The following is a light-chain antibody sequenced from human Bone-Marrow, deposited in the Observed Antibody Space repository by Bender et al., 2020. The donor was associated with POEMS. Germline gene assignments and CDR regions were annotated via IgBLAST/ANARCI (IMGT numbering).Light chain of an antibody. CDR1: SSDVGGYNL. CDR3: SSYTSSSTVV. CDR2: EVS. Sequence: QSALTQPASVSGSPGQSITISCTGTSSDVGGYNLVSWYQQRPGKAPKLLIFEVSRRPSGVSNRFSGSKSGNTASLTISGLQAEDEADYYCSSYTSSSTVVFGGGTKLTVL. V-gene: IGLV2-14*02. J-gene: IGLJ2*01.